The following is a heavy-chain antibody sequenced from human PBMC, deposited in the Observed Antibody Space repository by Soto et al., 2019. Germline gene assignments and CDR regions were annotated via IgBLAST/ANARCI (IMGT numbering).Heavy chain of an antibody. D-gene: IGHD3-22*01. J-gene: IGHJ4*02. CDR1: GFTFSSYG. CDR3: ARTESSGYYFDY. V-gene: IGHV3-33*01. Sequence: QVQLVESGGGVVQPGRSLRLSCAASGFTFSSYGMHWVRQAPGKGLEWVAVIWYDGSNKYYADSVTGRFTISRDNSKNTLYPQMNSLRPEDTAVSYCARTESSGYYFDYWGQGTLGTVSA. CDR2: IWYDGSNK.